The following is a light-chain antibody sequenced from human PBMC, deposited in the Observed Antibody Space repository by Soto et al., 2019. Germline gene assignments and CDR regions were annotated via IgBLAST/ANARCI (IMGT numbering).Light chain of an antibody. CDR1: QGIRYD. V-gene: IGKV1-6*01. CDR2: AAS. J-gene: IGKJ2*01. CDR3: LQDYNYPPT. Sequence: AIQMTQSPSSLSASVGDRVTITCRASQGIRYDLGWYQQKPGKAPKLLIYAASSLQSGVPSRFSGSGSGTDFTLTISSLQPEDFATYYCLQDYNYPPTFGQGTQLEIK.